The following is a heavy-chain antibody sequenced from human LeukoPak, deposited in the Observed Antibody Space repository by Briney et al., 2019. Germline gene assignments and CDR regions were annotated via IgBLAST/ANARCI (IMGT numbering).Heavy chain of an antibody. D-gene: IGHD4-17*01. CDR1: GFTFSSYA. CDR3: AREILTDYGDFVGAFDI. V-gene: IGHV3-23*01. Sequence: GGSLRLSCAASGFTFSSYAMSWVRQAPGKGLEWVSAISGSGGSTYYADSVKGRFTISRDNSKNTLYLQMGSLRAEDMAVYYCAREILTDYGDFVGAFDIWGQGTMVTVSS. CDR2: ISGSGGST. J-gene: IGHJ3*02.